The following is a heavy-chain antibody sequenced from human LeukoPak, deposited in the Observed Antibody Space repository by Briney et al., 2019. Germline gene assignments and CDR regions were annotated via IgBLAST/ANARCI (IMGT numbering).Heavy chain of an antibody. CDR1: GYSISSGYY. CDR3: ARRYSNSYFDY. J-gene: IGHJ4*02. Sequence: SETLSLTCTVSGYSISSGYYWAWIRQPPGKGLEWIGNIYHSGSTYYNPSLKRRVTISGDTSKNQFSLKLSSVTAADTAVYYCARRYSNSYFDYWGQGTLVTVSS. D-gene: IGHD4-11*01. CDR2: IYHSGST. V-gene: IGHV4-38-2*02.